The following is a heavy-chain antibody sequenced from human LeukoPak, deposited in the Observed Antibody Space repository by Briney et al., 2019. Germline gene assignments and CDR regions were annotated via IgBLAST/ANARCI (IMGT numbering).Heavy chain of an antibody. D-gene: IGHD5-12*01. CDR3: ARDRGLYSGYDLSYFDY. J-gene: IGHJ4*02. V-gene: IGHV3-33*01. Sequence: GGSLRLSCAASGFTFSSYGMHWVRQAPGKGLEWVAVTWYDGSNKYYADSVKGRFAISRDNSKNTLYLQMNSLRAEDTAVYYCARDRGLYSGYDLSYFDYWGQGTLVTVSS. CDR2: TWYDGSNK. CDR1: GFTFSSYG.